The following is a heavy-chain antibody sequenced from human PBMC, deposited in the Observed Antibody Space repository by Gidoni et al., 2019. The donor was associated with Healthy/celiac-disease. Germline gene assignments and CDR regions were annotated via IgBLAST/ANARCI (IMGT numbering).Heavy chain of an antibody. CDR3: ARGGLAAAAGPNVYFDY. V-gene: IGHV1-2*04. Sequence: QVQLVQSGAEVKKPGASVKVSCKASGYTFTGYYMPWVRQAPGQGLEWMGWINPNRGGTNYEQKFQGWVTMTRDTSISTAYMELSRLRSDDTAVYYCARGGLAAAAGPNVYFDYWGQGTLVTVSS. D-gene: IGHD6-13*01. J-gene: IGHJ4*02. CDR2: INPNRGGT. CDR1: GYTFTGYY.